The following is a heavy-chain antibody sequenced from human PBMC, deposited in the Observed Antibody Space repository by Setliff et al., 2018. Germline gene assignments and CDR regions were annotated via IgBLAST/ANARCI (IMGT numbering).Heavy chain of an antibody. CDR1: GDSISSGGYY. CDR2: IYYSGSTS. D-gene: IGHD3-9*01. CDR3: ARVLTGYYEGVYYYYMDV. J-gene: IGHJ6*03. Sequence: SETLSLTCAVSGDSISSGGYYWSWIRQHPGKGLEWIGYIYYSGSTSCYNPSLKSRVTISVDTSKNQFSLKLSSVTAADTAVYYCARVLTGYYEGVYYYYMDVWGKGTTVTVSS. V-gene: IGHV4-31*11.